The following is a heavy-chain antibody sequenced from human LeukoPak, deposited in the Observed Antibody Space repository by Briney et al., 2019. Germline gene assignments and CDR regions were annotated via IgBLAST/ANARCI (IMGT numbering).Heavy chain of an antibody. D-gene: IGHD3-3*01. CDR2: ISGSGDTI. Sequence: GGSLRLSCAASKFIFSDYYMSWIRQAPGKGLEWVSYISGSGDTIYYADPVKGRFTITRDNAKNSLYLQMNSLRAEDTAVYYCARDYDSGGDYWGQGTLVTVSS. V-gene: IGHV3-11*04. J-gene: IGHJ4*02. CDR3: ARDYDSGGDY. CDR1: KFIFSDYY.